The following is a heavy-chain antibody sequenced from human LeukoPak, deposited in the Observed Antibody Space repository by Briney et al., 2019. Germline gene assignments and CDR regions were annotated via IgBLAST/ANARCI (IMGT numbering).Heavy chain of an antibody. CDR2: INPNSGGT. V-gene: IGHV1-2*02. Sequence: ASVKVSCKASGYTFTSYYMHWVRQAPGQGLEWMGWINPNSGGTNYAQKFQGRVTMTRDTSISTAYMGLSRLRSDDTAVYYCARKDIVATLSDYYFDYWGQGTLVTVSS. CDR1: GYTFTSYY. CDR3: ARKDIVATLSDYYFDY. J-gene: IGHJ4*02. D-gene: IGHD5-12*01.